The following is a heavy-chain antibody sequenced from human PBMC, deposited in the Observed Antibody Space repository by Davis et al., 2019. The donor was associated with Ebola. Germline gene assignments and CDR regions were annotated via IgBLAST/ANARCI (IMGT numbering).Heavy chain of an antibody. CDR3: ARDRSGGAFDI. D-gene: IGHD1-26*01. Sequence: GESLKISCAASGFTFSSYSINWVRQAPGKGLEWVSSISTSSTYIYYADSVKGRFTASRDNAKNSLYLQMNGLRDEDTAVYYCARDRSGGAFDIWGQGTMVTVSS. CDR1: GFTFSSYS. CDR2: ISTSSTYI. V-gene: IGHV3-21*06. J-gene: IGHJ3*02.